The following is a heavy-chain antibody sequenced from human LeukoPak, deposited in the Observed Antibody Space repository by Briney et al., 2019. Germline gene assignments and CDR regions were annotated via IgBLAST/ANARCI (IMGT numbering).Heavy chain of an antibody. CDR1: GGSISSNSYY. CDR3: ARGIQLWLNWFDP. D-gene: IGHD5-18*01. CDR2: IYYSGST. V-gene: IGHV4-39*07. J-gene: IGHJ5*02. Sequence: SETLSLTCTVSGGSISSNSYYWGWIRQSPGKGLEWIGTIYYSGSTYYSPSLKSRVTISVDTSKNQFSLKLSSVTAADTAVYYCARGIQLWLNWFDPWGQGTLVTVSS.